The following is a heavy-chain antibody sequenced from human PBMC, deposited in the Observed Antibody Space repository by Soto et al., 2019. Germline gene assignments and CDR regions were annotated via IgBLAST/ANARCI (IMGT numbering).Heavy chain of an antibody. CDR1: GFPFSSHW. CDR2: IDNTGSSA. D-gene: IGHD5-12*01. V-gene: IGHV3-74*01. CDR3: ATLNGYDY. J-gene: IGHJ4*02. Sequence: EVRLVESGGGLVQPGGSLRLSCAASGFPFSSHWLQWVRQVPGRGLVWVSRIDNTGSSAIYADSVRGRFTVSRDNAKDTLYLHMNSLRAEDTAVYYCATLNGYDYWDQGTLVTVSS.